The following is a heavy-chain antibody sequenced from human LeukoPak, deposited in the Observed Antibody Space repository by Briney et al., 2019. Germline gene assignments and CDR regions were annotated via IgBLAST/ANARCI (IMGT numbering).Heavy chain of an antibody. V-gene: IGHV1-18*01. Sequence: GASVTVSCKASGYTFTSYGISWVRQAPGQGLEWMGWIGGNNGNTNYAEQFQGRVTMTTDTSTSTAYMEMRSLRSDDTAVYFCARETTLVKGIMTGIYYYHMDVWGKGTTVTVSS. D-gene: IGHD3-10*01. J-gene: IGHJ6*03. CDR3: ARETTLVKGIMTGIYYYHMDV. CDR1: GYTFTSYG. CDR2: IGGNNGNT.